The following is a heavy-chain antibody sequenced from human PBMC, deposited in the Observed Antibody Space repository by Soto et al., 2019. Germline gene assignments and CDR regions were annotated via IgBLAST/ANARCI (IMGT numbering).Heavy chain of an antibody. CDR3: ARDSPSCTSTSCLFDR. J-gene: IGHJ4*02. V-gene: IGHV3-48*02. CDR2: VSPSSSAI. CDR1: GFAFSSFA. Sequence: EVQLVEWGGGLVHPGGSLRLSCAASGFAFSSFAMNWARQAPGKGLEWLAFVSPSSSAIYYADSVKGRFTVSRDNVKNLVFLQVNSLRDEDTAVYFCARDSPSCTSTSCLFDRWGQGTLVTVSS. D-gene: IGHD2-2*01.